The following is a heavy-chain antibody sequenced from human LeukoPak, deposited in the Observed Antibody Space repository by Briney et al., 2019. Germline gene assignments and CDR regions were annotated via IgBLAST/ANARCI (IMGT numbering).Heavy chain of an antibody. V-gene: IGHV4-39*07. CDR3: ARDTLTRSIAAASGY. D-gene: IGHD6-13*01. Sequence: SQTLSLTCTVSGGSISSSSCYWGWIRQPPGKGLEWIGSIYYSGSTYYNPSLKCRVTISVDTSKNQFSLKLSSVTAADTAVYYCARDTLTRSIAAASGYWGQGILVTVSS. CDR2: IYYSGST. J-gene: IGHJ4*02. CDR1: GGSISSSSCY.